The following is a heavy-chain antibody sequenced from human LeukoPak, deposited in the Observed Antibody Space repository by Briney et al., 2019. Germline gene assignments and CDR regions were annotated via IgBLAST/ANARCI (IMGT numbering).Heavy chain of an antibody. J-gene: IGHJ3*02. Sequence: GASVKVSCKASGYTFTGYYMHWVRQAPGQGLEWMGWINPNSGGTNYAQKFQGWVTMTRDTSISTAYMELSRLRSDDTAVYYCARGDPNSGSYPAHDAFDIRGQGTMVTVSS. CDR2: INPNSGGT. D-gene: IGHD1-26*01. V-gene: IGHV1-2*04. CDR1: GYTFTGYY. CDR3: ARGDPNSGSYPAHDAFDI.